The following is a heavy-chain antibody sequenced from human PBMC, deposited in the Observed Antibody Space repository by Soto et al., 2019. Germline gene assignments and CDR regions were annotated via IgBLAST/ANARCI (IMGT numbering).Heavy chain of an antibody. J-gene: IGHJ5*02. CDR2: ISAYNGNT. CDR3: ARVSIAAAGTLINWFDP. D-gene: IGHD6-13*01. V-gene: IGHV1-18*01. CDR1: GYTFTSYG. Sequence: QVQLVQSGAEVKKPGASVKVSCKASGYTFTSYGISWVRQAPGQGLEWMGWISAYNGNTNYAQKLQGRVTMTTDTSXSXVYMELRSLRSDDTAVYYCARVSIAAAGTLINWFDPWGQGTLVTVSS.